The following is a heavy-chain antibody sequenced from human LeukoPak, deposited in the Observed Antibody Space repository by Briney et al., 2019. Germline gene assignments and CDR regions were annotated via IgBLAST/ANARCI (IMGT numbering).Heavy chain of an antibody. D-gene: IGHD1-26*01. CDR2: IYPGDSDT. J-gene: IGHJ4*02. CDR1: GYSFTSYW. CDR3: ARCRVSYYRFFDY. V-gene: IGHV5-51*01. Sequence: GESLQISCQGSGYSFTSYWIGWVRQMPGKGLEWMGIIYPGDSDTRYSPSFQGQVTISADKSISTAYLQWSSLKASDTAMYYCARCRVSYYRFFDYWGQGTLVTVSS.